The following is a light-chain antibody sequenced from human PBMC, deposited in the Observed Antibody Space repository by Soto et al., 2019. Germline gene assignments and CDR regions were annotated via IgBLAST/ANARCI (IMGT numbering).Light chain of an antibody. CDR3: QQRKSYPIT. CDR1: QDINTY. J-gene: IGKJ5*01. CDR2: SAS. Sequence: DIQLTQSPSFLSASVGDRVTITWRASQDINTYLPWYQQKPGKAPKLLIFSASTLQNGVPSRFRGSGTGTEFTVTITSLQPEDFATYYCQQRKSYPITFGQGTRLEIK. V-gene: IGKV1-9*01.